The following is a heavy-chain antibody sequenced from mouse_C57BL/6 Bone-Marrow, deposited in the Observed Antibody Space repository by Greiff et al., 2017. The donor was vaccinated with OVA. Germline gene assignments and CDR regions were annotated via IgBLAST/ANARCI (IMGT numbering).Heavy chain of an antibody. CDR3: AREDYYYAWFAY. J-gene: IGHJ3*01. V-gene: IGHV1-81*01. CDR1: GYTFTSYG. CDR2: IYPRSGNT. Sequence: VKLMESGAELARPGASVKLSCKASGYTFTSYGISWVKQRTGQGLEWIGEIYPRSGNTYYNEKFKGKATLTADKSSSTAYMELRSLTSEDSAVYFCAREDYYYAWFAYWGQGTLVTVSA. D-gene: IGHD1-1*01.